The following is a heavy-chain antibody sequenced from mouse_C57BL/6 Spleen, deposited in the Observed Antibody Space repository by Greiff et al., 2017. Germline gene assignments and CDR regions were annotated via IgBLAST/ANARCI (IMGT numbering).Heavy chain of an antibody. D-gene: IGHD2-4*01. CDR1: GYTFTSYW. CDR2: IYPGSGST. Sequence: QVQLQQSGAELVKPGASVKMSCKASGYTFTSYWITWVKQRPGQGLEWIGDIYPGSGSTNYNEKFKSKATLTVDTSSSTAYMQLSSLTSEDSAVYYCARRDDYDVDWFAYWGQGTLVTVSA. V-gene: IGHV1-55*01. CDR3: ARRDDYDVDWFAY. J-gene: IGHJ3*01.